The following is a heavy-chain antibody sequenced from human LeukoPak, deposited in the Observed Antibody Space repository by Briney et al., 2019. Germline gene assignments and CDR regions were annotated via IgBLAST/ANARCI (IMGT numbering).Heavy chain of an antibody. D-gene: IGHD2-15*01. CDR3: ARDSALYCSGGSCTDY. CDR1: GFTFSRYW. Sequence: GGSLRLSCAASGFTFSRYWMSWVRQAPGKGLEWVANIKQDGSKEYYVDSVKGRFTISRDNAKNSLYLQMISMRAEDTDVYYCARDSALYCSGGSCTDYWGQGTLVTVSS. CDR2: IKQDGSKE. J-gene: IGHJ4*02. V-gene: IGHV3-7*01.